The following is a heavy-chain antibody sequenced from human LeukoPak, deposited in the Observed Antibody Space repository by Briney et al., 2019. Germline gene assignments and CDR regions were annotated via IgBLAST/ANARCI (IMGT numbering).Heavy chain of an antibody. Sequence: GGSLRLSCAASGFTFDDYAMHWVRQAPGKGLEWVSGISWNSGSIGYADSVKGRFTISRDNAKNSLYLQMISLRAEDTALYYCAKGRSSSSGVFDYWGQGTLVTVSS. CDR3: AKGRSSSSGVFDY. J-gene: IGHJ4*02. CDR2: ISWNSGSI. D-gene: IGHD6-6*01. CDR1: GFTFDDYA. V-gene: IGHV3-9*01.